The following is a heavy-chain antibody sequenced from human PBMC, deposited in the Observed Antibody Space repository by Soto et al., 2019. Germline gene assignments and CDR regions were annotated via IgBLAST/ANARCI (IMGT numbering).Heavy chain of an antibody. D-gene: IGHD6-13*01. Sequence: ASVKVSCKASGYTFTSYGISWVRQAPGQGLEWMGWVSGYNGDTNYAQKLQGRVTMTTDTSTNTAYMELRSLRSDDTAVYYCARAPQTVAGAGIWYWGQGTLVTVSS. CDR1: GYTFTSYG. CDR2: VSGYNGDT. J-gene: IGHJ4*02. CDR3: ARAPQTVAGAGIWY. V-gene: IGHV1-18*04.